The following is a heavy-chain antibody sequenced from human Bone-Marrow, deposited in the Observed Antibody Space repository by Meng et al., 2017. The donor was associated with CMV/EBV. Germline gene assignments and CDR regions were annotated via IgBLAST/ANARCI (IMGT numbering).Heavy chain of an antibody. D-gene: IGHD2-2*01. CDR2: IYSGDGTT. Sequence: GESLKISCVASGFNVNISYMSWVRQAPGKGLEWVSVIYSGDGTTYYADSVKGRFTISRDDSKNTLYLQMNSLRAEDTAVYYCARGPQYQLLNYWGQGTLVTVSS. J-gene: IGHJ4*02. CDR1: GFNVNISY. CDR3: ARGPQYQLLNY. V-gene: IGHV3-66*02.